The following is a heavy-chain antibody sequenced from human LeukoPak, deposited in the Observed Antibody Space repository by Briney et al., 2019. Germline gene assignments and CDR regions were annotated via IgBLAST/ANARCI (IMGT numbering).Heavy chain of an antibody. Sequence: GGSLRLSCGASGFAFSSYRMNWVRQAPGKGLEWVSSISSSSSYIYYADSVKGRFTISRDNAKNSLYLQMNSLRAEDTAVYYCARDDSSSWYFLFDYWGQGTLVTVSS. D-gene: IGHD6-13*01. CDR1: GFAFSSYR. CDR2: ISSSSSYI. V-gene: IGHV3-21*01. J-gene: IGHJ4*02. CDR3: ARDDSSSWYFLFDY.